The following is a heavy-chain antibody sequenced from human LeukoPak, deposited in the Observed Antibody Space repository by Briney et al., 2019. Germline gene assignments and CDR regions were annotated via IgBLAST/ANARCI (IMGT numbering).Heavy chain of an antibody. Sequence: PSQTLSLTCTVSGGSISSGSYYWSWIRQPAGKGLEWIDRIYTSGSTNYNPSLKSRVTISVDTSKNQFSLKLSSVTAADTAVYYCALGRGIFGVVRDAFDIWGQGTMVTVSS. CDR3: ALGRGIFGVVRDAFDI. D-gene: IGHD3-3*01. J-gene: IGHJ3*02. CDR2: IYTSGST. CDR1: GGSISSGSYY. V-gene: IGHV4-61*02.